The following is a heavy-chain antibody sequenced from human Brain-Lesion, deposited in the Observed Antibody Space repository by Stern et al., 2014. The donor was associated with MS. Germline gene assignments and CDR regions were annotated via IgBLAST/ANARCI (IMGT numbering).Heavy chain of an antibody. V-gene: IGHV1-2*04. Sequence: MQLVKSGAEVKKPGASVKVSCKASGYTFTGYYMHWVRQAPGQGLEWMGWINPKSGGTNYAQKFQGWVTMTRDTSINTAYMELSRLRSDDTAVYYCATYYYDSTGYNDFWGQGTLVTVSS. J-gene: IGHJ4*02. CDR1: GYTFTGYY. CDR2: INPKSGGT. CDR3: ATYYYDSTGYNDF. D-gene: IGHD3-22*01.